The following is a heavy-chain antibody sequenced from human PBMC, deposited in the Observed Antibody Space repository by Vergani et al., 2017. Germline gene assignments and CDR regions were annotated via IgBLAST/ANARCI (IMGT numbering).Heavy chain of an antibody. CDR1: GGSFSGYY. V-gene: IGHV4-34*11. J-gene: IGHJ6*03. D-gene: IGHD3-3*01. Sequence: QVQLQQWGAGLLKPSETLSLTCAVYGGSFSGYYWSWIRQPPGKGLEWIGYIYYSGSTNYNPSLKSRVTISVDTSKNQFSLKLSSVTAADTAVYYCARSARVDFWSGYYIYYYYMDVWGKGATVTVSS. CDR3: ARSARVDFWSGYYIYYYYMDV. CDR2: IYYSGST.